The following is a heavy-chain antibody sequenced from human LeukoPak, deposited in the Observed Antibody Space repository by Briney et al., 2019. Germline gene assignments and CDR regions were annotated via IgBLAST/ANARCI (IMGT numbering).Heavy chain of an antibody. CDR2: ISSSSSYI. CDR1: GFTFSSYS. V-gene: IGHV3-21*01. J-gene: IGHJ4*02. Sequence: GGFLRLSCAASGFTFSSYSMNWVRQAPGKGLEWVSSISSSSSYIYYADSVKGRFTISRDNAKNSLYLQMNSLRAEDTAVYYCARDRRGYSNGFDYWGQGTLVTVSS. CDR3: ARDRRGYSNGFDY. D-gene: IGHD5-18*01.